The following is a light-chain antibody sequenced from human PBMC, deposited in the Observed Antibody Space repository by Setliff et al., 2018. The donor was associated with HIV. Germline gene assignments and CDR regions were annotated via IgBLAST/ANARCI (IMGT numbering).Light chain of an antibody. Sequence: EIVLTQSPATLSLSPGERATLSCRASQSVSSHLAWYQQKPGHAPRLLIYDASKRATAIPVRFSGSASGTDFTLTISSLEPEDFAVYYCQHRRNWPPIYTFGQGTKVDIK. J-gene: IGKJ2*01. CDR3: QHRRNWPPIYT. V-gene: IGKV3-11*01. CDR2: DAS. CDR1: QSVSSH.